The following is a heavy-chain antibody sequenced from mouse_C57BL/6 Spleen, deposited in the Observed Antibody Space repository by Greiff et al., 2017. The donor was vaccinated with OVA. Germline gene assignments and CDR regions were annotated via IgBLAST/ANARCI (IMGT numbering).Heavy chain of an antibody. Sequence: VQLKESGAELVRPGASVKLSCTASGFNIKDDYMHWVKQRPEQGLEWIGWIDPENGDTEYASKFQGKATITADTSSNTAYLQLSSLTSEDTAVYYCTRNYYGSLYAMDYWGQGTSVTVSS. CDR1: GFNIKDDY. CDR2: IDPENGDT. J-gene: IGHJ4*01. V-gene: IGHV14-4*01. D-gene: IGHD1-1*01. CDR3: TRNYYGSLYAMDY.